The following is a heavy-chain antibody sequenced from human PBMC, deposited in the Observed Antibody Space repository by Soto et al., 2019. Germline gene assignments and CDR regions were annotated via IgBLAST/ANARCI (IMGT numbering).Heavy chain of an antibody. D-gene: IGHD6-19*01. CDR1: GFTFSSYE. CDR3: ARGYSSTIFDY. CDR2: IITTGAST. V-gene: IGHV3-48*03. J-gene: IGHJ4*02. Sequence: GGSLRLSCVGSGFTFSSYEMNWVRQAPGKGLEWVSFIITTGASTQYADPVRGRFTISRNDVENSVFLQLDSLRVEDTAVYYCARGYSSTIFDYWGQGVLVTVSS.